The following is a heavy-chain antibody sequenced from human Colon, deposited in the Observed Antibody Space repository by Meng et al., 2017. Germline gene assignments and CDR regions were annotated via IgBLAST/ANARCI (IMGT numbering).Heavy chain of an antibody. J-gene: IGHJ4*02. CDR1: GFTFSSYW. CDR3: ARINYAEDS. Sequence: EAQLVGSGGCLVSPGGSLRLSCAASGFTFSSYWMHWVRQVPGKGLVWVSRINEDGIVTNYADSVKGRFTVSRDNAKNTLYLQMNSLRVEDTAVYYCARINYAEDSWGQGTLVTVSS. V-gene: IGHV3-74*01. D-gene: IGHD4-17*01. CDR2: INEDGIVT.